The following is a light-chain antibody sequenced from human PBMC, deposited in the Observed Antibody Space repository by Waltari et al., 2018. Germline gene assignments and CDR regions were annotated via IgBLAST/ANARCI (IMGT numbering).Light chain of an antibody. CDR3: QSYYSSLGGSV. CDR2: GNR. J-gene: IGLJ2*01. V-gene: IGLV1-40*01. Sequence: QSGLTQPPPVSGAPGQRVTISCTGSSSNIGAGYDVHWYQLLPGTAPKLLIYGNRNRPAGVPDGFSGTKSGTSASLAIPGLQAVDGAGYYCQSYYSSLGGSVFGGGTKLTVL. CDR1: SSNIGAGYD.